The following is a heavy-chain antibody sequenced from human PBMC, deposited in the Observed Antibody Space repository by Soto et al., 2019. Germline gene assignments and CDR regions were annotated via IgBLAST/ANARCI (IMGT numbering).Heavy chain of an antibody. CDR1: AGSITTSY. CDR3: ASSGIVGREVNTWFDP. Sequence: AETLSLTCTVSAGSITTSYWSWIRQPLGKALEWIGYISYRGSTNYNPSLKSRLTISIDTSKSQISLKLTSMTTADTAVYYCASSGIVGREVNTWFDPWGQGTLVTVSS. V-gene: IGHV4-59*01. D-gene: IGHD3-22*01. CDR2: ISYRGST. J-gene: IGHJ5*02.